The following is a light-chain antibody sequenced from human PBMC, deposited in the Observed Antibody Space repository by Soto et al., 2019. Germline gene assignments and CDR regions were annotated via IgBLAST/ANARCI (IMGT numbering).Light chain of an antibody. V-gene: IGLV2-23*01. J-gene: IGLJ2*01. Sequence: QSALTQPASVAGSPGQSITISCTGTSSDVGSYNLVSWYQQHPGKAPKLMIYEGSKRPLGVSNRFSGSKSGNTASLTISGLQAEDEADYYCCSSAGSSTLGVFGGGTQLTVL. CDR3: CSSAGSSTLGV. CDR2: EGS. CDR1: SSDVGSYNL.